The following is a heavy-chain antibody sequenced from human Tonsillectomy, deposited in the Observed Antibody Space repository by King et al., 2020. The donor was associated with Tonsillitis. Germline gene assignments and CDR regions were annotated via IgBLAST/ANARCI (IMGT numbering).Heavy chain of an antibody. V-gene: IGHV4-39*07. Sequence: QLQESGPGLVKPSETLSLSCAVSGVSITSGSFYGGWIRQPPGKGLEWIASVYNNGSTYDNPSLKNRVTILLDTSKNQFSLNLTSVTAADTGVYYCARLGYTYGRLWGVASWGRGTLVTVSS. CDR2: VYNNGST. CDR3: ARLGYTYGRLWGVAS. D-gene: IGHD5-18*01. CDR1: GVSITSGSFY. J-gene: IGHJ4*02.